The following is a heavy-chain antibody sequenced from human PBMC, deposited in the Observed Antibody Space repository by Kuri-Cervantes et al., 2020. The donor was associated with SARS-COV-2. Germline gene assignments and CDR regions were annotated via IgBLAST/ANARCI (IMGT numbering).Heavy chain of an antibody. D-gene: IGHD4-17*01. V-gene: IGHV4-34*01. J-gene: IGHJ4*02. CDR3: ARGINDYADYGLDY. CDR2: INHSGST. CDR1: GGSFSGYY. Sequence: GSLRLSCAVYGGSFSGYYWSWIRQPPGKGLEWIGEINHSGSTNYNPSLKSRVTISVDTSKNQFSLKLSSVTAADTAVYYCARGINDYADYGLDYWGQGTLVTVSS.